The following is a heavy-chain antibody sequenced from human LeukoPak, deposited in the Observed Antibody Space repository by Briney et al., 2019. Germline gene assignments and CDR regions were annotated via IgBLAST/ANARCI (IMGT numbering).Heavy chain of an antibody. Sequence: SETLSLTCTVSGGSISSYYWSWIRQPPGKGLEWIGYIYYTGSTNYNPSLKSRVTISVDTSKNQFSLKLRSMTAADTAVYYCASNIAAAGVFDYWGQGTLVTVSS. CDR2: IYYTGST. CDR1: GGSISSYY. CDR3: ASNIAAAGVFDY. J-gene: IGHJ4*02. D-gene: IGHD6-13*01. V-gene: IGHV4-59*01.